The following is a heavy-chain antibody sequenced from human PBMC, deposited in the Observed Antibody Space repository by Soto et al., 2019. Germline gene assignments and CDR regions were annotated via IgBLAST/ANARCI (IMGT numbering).Heavy chain of an antibody. V-gene: IGHV3-21*01. CDR3: ARDLVRRGIHYYGMDV. D-gene: IGHD3-16*01. J-gene: IGHJ6*02. CDR1: GFTFSSYS. CDR2: ISSSSSYI. Sequence: EVQLVESGGGLVKPGGSLRLSCAASGFTFSSYSMNWVRQAPGKGLEWVSSISSSSSYIYYADSVKGRFTISRDNAKNSLYLQMNSLRAEDTAVYYCARDLVRRGIHYYGMDVWGQGTTVTVSS.